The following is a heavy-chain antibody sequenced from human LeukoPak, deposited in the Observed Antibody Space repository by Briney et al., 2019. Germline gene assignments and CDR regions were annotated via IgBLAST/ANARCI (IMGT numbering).Heavy chain of an antibody. CDR3: AKAASASAAIDY. Sequence: PGGSLRLSCAASGFTFSSYGMHWVRQAPGKGLEWVAFIRYDGSNKYYADSVKGRFTTSRDNSKNTPYLQMNSLRAEDTAVYYCAKAASASAAIDYWSQGTLVTVSS. CDR1: GFTFSSYG. V-gene: IGHV3-30*02. J-gene: IGHJ4*02. D-gene: IGHD2-2*01. CDR2: IRYDGSNK.